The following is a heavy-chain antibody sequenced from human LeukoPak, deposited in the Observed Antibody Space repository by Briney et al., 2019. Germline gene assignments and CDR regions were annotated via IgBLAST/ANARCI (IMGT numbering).Heavy chain of an antibody. D-gene: IGHD2-2*01. Sequence: ASVKVSCKASGYTFTNYGVSWVRQAPGQGLEWMGWISAYNGNTDYARKFQGRVTMTTDTSTSTAYMELRSLRSDDTAVYYCARVLAYCSSTSCHDYWGQGTLVTVYS. J-gene: IGHJ4*02. CDR3: ARVLAYCSSTSCHDY. CDR2: ISAYNGNT. CDR1: GYTFTNYG. V-gene: IGHV1-18*01.